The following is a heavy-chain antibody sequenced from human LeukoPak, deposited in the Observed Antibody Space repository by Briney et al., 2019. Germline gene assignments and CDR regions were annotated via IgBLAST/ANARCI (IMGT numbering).Heavy chain of an antibody. J-gene: IGHJ3*02. CDR2: IYYSGSP. Sequence: SETLSPSCTVSGGSTSNYYWSWIRQPPGKGLEWIGYIYYSGSPNYNPSLKSRVTISVDTSKNQFSLKLSSVTAADTAVYYCARHEYALRGAFDICGQGTMVTVSS. CDR3: ARHEYALRGAFDI. D-gene: IGHD2/OR15-2a*01. CDR1: GGSTSNYY. V-gene: IGHV4-59*08.